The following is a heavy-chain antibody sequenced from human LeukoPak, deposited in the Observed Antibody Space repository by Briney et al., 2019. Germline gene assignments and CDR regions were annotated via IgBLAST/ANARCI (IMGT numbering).Heavy chain of an antibody. J-gene: IGHJ5*02. CDR3: AKGPPEYCSGGSCHSGRNWIDP. V-gene: IGHV1-2*02. Sequence: ASVKVSCKASGYTFTGYYMHWVRQAPGQGLEWMGWIDPNSGGTNYAQKFQGRVTMTRDTSISTAYMALSRLRSDDTAVYYCAKGPPEYCSGGSCHSGRNWIDPWGQGTLVTVSS. D-gene: IGHD2-15*01. CDR1: GYTFTGYY. CDR2: IDPNSGGT.